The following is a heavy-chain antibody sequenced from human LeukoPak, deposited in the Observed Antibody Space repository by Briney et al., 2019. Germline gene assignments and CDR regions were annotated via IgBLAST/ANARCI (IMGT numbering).Heavy chain of an antibody. CDR3: ARETRPSHYYDSSGYYAY. CDR1: GGTFSSYA. J-gene: IGHJ4*02. V-gene: IGHV1-69*05. Sequence: SVKVSCKASGGTFSSYAISWVRQAPGQGLEWMGRIIPIFGTANYAQKFQGRVTITTDESTSTAYMELSSLRSEDTAVYYCARETRPSHYYDSSGYYAYWGQGTLVTVPS. CDR2: IIPIFGTA. D-gene: IGHD3-22*01.